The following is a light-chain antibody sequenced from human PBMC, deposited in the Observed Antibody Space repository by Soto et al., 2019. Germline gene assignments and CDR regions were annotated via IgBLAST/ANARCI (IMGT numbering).Light chain of an antibody. V-gene: IGKV3-15*01. CDR2: AAS. CDR1: ESVSTN. CDR3: QQYSIWRT. Sequence: EIEMTQSPATLSLAPGERVTLSCRASESVSTNLAWYQQKAGQALRLLIYAASTRATGIPARFSDSGSGTEFTLTISSLQSEDFAVYYCQQYSIWRTFGQGTKVDIK. J-gene: IGKJ1*01.